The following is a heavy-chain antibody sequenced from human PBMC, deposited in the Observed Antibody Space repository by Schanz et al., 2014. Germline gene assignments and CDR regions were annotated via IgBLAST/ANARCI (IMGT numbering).Heavy chain of an antibody. D-gene: IGHD2-2*03. CDR2: ISSRSSHI. V-gene: IGHV3-23*01. CDR1: GFSLDIFA. Sequence: EVHLLESGGGLVEPGGSLRLSCATSGFSLDIFAVSWVRQAPGKGLEWVSSISSRSSHIYYADSVKGRFTVSRDNSKSTLYVEMNSLRVEDTAVYYCARAGYCTSVSCSLFVSDYWGQGTLVTVSS. CDR3: ARAGYCTSVSCSLFVSDY. J-gene: IGHJ4*02.